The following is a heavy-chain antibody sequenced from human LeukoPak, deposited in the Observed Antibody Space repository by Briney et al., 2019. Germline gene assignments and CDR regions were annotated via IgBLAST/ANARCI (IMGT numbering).Heavy chain of an antibody. CDR1: GYTFTAYY. V-gene: IGHV1-2*02. CDR2: ININSGDT. CDR3: GRDVPSSGYASDY. J-gene: IGHJ4*02. Sequence: VSVTVSCKASGYTFTAYYMHWLRQAPGQGLEWMAWININSGDTKYAQKFQGRVTMTRDTSISTAYMELSSLTSDDTAVYYCGRDVPSSGYASDYWGQGTLVTVSS. D-gene: IGHD3-22*01.